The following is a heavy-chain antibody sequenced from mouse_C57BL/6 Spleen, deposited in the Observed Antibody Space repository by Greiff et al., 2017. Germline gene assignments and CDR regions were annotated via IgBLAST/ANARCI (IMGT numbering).Heavy chain of an antibody. CDR2: ISDGGSYT. CDR3: AREYGNYEDAMDY. J-gene: IGHJ4*01. CDR1: GFTFSSYA. V-gene: IGHV5-4*01. Sequence: EVQGVESGGGLVKPGGSLKLSCAASGFTFSSYAMSWVRQTPEKRLEWVATISDGGSYTYYPDNVKGRFTISRDNAKNNLYLQMSHLKSEDTAMYYCAREYGNYEDAMDYWGQGTSVTVSS. D-gene: IGHD2-1*01.